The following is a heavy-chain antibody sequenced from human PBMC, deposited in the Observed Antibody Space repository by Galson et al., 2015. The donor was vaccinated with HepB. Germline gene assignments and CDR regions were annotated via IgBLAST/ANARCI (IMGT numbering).Heavy chain of an antibody. V-gene: IGHV7-4-1*02. CDR2: INTNAGNP. CDR3: ARGSDWYPYYFDS. Sequence: SVKVSCKASGYTFTRYAMNWVRQAPGQGLEWMGWINTNAGNPTYAQDFTGRFVFSLDTSASTAYLQISSLKAEDTAVYYCARGSDWYPYYFDSWGQGTLVTVSP. CDR1: GYTFTRYA. D-gene: IGHD6-19*01. J-gene: IGHJ4*02.